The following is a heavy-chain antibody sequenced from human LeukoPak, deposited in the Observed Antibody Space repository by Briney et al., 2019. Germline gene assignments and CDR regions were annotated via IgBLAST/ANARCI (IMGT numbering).Heavy chain of an antibody. CDR1: RDSISSDDYY. V-gene: IGHV4-30-4*08. CDR3: ARDKARYYESSGRFYYYGMDV. J-gene: IGHJ6*02. CDR2: IYYSGST. D-gene: IGHD3-22*01. Sequence: PSETLCLTCTVSRDSISSDDYYWGWIRQPPGKGLEWMGYIYYSGSTNYHPSLKSRVTISVDTSKNPFSLKLSAVTAADTAVYYCARDKARYYESSGRFYYYGMDVWGQGTTVTVSS.